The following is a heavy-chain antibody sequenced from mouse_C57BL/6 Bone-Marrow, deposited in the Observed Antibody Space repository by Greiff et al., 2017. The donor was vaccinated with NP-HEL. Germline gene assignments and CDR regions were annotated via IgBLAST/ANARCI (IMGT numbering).Heavy chain of an antibody. D-gene: IGHD1-1*01. CDR1: GFTFSDYG. J-gene: IGHJ1*03. Sequence: DVKLVESGGGLVKPGGSLKLSCAASGFTFSDYGMHWVRQAPEKGLEWVAYISSGSSTIYYADTVKGRFTISRDNAKNTLFLQMTSLRSEDTAMYYCARGTTVVAHWYFDVWGTGTTVTVSS. CDR3: ARGTTVVAHWYFDV. CDR2: ISSGSSTI. V-gene: IGHV5-17*01.